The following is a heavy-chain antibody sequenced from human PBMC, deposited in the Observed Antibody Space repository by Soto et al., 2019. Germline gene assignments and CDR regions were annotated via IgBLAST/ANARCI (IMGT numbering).Heavy chain of an antibody. D-gene: IGHD3-22*01. CDR2: IKEDGSEK. Sequence: GGSLRLSCAAAGFTFSSYWMSWVRQAPGKGLEWVANIKEDGSEKWYVDSVKGRFTISRDNAKNSLYLQMKSLRAEDTAVYYCARGDYYDSSGPFSDAFDIWGQGTMVTVS. CDR1: GFTFSSYW. CDR3: ARGDYYDSSGPFSDAFDI. V-gene: IGHV3-7*04. J-gene: IGHJ3*02.